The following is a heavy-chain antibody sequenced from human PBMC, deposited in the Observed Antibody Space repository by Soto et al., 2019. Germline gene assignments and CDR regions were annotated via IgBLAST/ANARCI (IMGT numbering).Heavy chain of an antibody. V-gene: IGHV1-69*01. CDR2: IIPIFGTA. D-gene: IGHD6-6*01. J-gene: IGHJ6*02. CDR1: GGTFSSYA. CDR3: ARDPRYSSSSSYYYGMDV. Sequence: QVQLVQSGAEVKKPGSSVKVSCKASGGTFSSYAISWVRQAPGQGLEWMGGIIPIFGTANYAQKFQGRVTITADESTSTAYMELISLRSEDTAVYYCARDPRYSSSSSYYYGMDVWGQGTTVTVSS.